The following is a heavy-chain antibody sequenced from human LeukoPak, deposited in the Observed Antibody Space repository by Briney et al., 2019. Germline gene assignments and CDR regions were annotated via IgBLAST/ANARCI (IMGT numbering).Heavy chain of an antibody. V-gene: IGHV3-74*01. CDR3: ARGRPHGNDY. CDR1: GFTFSSYW. CDR2: IASDGSST. J-gene: IGHJ4*02. D-gene: IGHD4-23*01. Sequence: GGSLRLSCAASGFTFSSYWMSWVRQAPGKGLVWVSRIASDGSSTTYADSVKGRFSISRDNAKNTLYLQMNSLRVEDTAVYYCARGRPHGNDYWGQGTLVTVSS.